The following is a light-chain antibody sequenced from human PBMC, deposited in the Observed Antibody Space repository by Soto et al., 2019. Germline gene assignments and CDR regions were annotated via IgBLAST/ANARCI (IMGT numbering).Light chain of an antibody. V-gene: IGKV1-5*03. CDR3: QQYKSYSRT. Sequence: DIQMTQSPSTLSASVGDRLTITFRASQSISSWLAWYQQKPGKAPKLLIYKASNLESGVPSRFSGSGSGTEFTLTISSLQPDDFATYYCQQYKSYSRTFGQGTKVDIK. CDR2: KAS. CDR1: QSISSW. J-gene: IGKJ1*01.